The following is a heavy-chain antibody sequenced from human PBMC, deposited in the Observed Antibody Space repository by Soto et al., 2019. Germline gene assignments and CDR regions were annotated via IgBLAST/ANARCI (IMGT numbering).Heavy chain of an antibody. J-gene: IGHJ4*02. CDR2: IYHSGST. CDR3: ARESIAARGFDY. D-gene: IGHD6-6*01. Sequence: SXTLSQTCGVSGYSISSGYYWGLIRQPPGKGLEWIGSIYHSGSTYYNPSLKSRVTISVDTSKNQFSLKLSSVTAADTAVYYCARESIAARGFDYWGQGTLVTVSS. V-gene: IGHV4-38-2*02. CDR1: GYSISSGYY.